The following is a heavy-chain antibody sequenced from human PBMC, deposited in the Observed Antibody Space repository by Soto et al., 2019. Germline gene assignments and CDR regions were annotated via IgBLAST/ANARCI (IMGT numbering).Heavy chain of an antibody. D-gene: IGHD3-3*01. V-gene: IGHV3-30-3*01. CDR2: ISYDGTKK. CDR1: GFTFSNFN. Sequence: PGGSLRLSCEASGFTFSNFNMNWVRQAPGRGLEWLSDISYDGTKKHYAESVKGRFTVSRDQSKDTLCLQMSSLRPEDTAIYYCARDSNLGVVIRPLDYCGQGTLVTVSS. CDR3: ARDSNLGVVIRPLDY. J-gene: IGHJ4*02.